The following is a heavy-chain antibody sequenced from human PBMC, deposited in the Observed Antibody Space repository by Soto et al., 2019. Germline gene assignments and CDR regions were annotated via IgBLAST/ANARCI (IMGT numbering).Heavy chain of an antibody. Sequence: QTLSLTCAISGDSVSRYSAASNCIRQSPSRGLEWLGRTYYRSKWYNDYAVSVKSRITINPDTSKNQFSLQLNSVTPEDTAVYYCARGLTIFGVVITNVGYFDLWGRGTLVTVSS. V-gene: IGHV6-1*01. CDR2: TYYRSKWYN. D-gene: IGHD3-3*01. CDR3: ARGLTIFGVVITNVGYFDL. CDR1: GDSVSRYSAA. J-gene: IGHJ2*01.